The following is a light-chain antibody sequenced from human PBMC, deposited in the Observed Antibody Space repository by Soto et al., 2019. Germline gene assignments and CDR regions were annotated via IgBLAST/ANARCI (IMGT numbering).Light chain of an antibody. CDR1: QSVGSYY. CDR3: QQYGRSPT. Sequence: EIVLTQSPGTLSLSPGERATLSCRASQSVGSYYLAWYQQRPGQAPRLLIYGASSRATGIPDRFSGSGSGADFTLTISRLEPEDSAVYYCQQYGRSPTFGPGTKVEIK. V-gene: IGKV3-20*01. J-gene: IGKJ1*01. CDR2: GAS.